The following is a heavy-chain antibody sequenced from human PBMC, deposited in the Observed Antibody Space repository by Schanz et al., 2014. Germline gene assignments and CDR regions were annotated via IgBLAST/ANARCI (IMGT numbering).Heavy chain of an antibody. CDR1: GGSFSAYH. V-gene: IGHV4-34*02. CDR2: ISHDGTT. D-gene: IGHD3-3*01. CDR3: ATVSYDFWSGKDYYSFHMDV. Sequence: QVQLQQWGAGLLKPSETLSLICVINGGSFSAYHWSWLRQSPGKGPEWIGEISHDGTTNYNPSLKSRVTISGDTSKTQFSLNLTSVTAADTAVYYCATVSYDFWSGKDYYSFHMDVWGKGTTVTVSS. J-gene: IGHJ6*03.